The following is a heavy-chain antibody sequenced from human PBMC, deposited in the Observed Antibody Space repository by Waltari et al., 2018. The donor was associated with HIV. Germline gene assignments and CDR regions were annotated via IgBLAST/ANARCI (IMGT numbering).Heavy chain of an antibody. D-gene: IGHD3-9*01. J-gene: IGHJ4*02. V-gene: IGHV3-48*01. CDR1: GFSISDYN. CDR3: ARFSFDSSSYLDS. CDR2: ITPDGDTL. Sequence: QLVESGGGFVQPGMSLRLSCVASGFSISDYNMNWVRQAPGKGLEWVACITPDGDTLYYADAVKGRFTISRDNAENSVYLQMTSLRAEDAAVYYCARFSFDSSSYLDSWGQGSLVTVSS.